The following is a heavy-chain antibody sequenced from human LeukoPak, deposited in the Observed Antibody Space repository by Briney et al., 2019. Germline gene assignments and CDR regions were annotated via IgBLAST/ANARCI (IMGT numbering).Heavy chain of an antibody. V-gene: IGHV1-2*02. CDR1: GYTFTDYY. Sequence: ASVKVSCKASGYTFTDYYIHWVRQAPGQGLEWMGWINANSGATNYALRFQGRATLTRDTSISTASMELTRLTSDDTAIYYCARDMYTNSWYGSDYWGQGTLVTVSS. CDR3: ARDMYTNSWYGSDY. CDR2: INANSGAT. J-gene: IGHJ4*02. D-gene: IGHD6-13*01.